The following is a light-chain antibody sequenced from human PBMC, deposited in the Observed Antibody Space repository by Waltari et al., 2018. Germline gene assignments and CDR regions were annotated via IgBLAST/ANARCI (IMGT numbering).Light chain of an antibody. Sequence: QSALTQPASVSGSPGQSITISCTGTTGDAWTYNLVSWYQQHPGQAPKLIIFEGTKRPSVVSNRFCASKSGNTASLTISGLQADDEADYHCCSYVSNTYVFGTGTKVTVL. CDR2: EGT. V-gene: IGLV2-23*01. J-gene: IGLJ1*01. CDR3: CSYVSNTYV. CDR1: TGDAWTYNL.